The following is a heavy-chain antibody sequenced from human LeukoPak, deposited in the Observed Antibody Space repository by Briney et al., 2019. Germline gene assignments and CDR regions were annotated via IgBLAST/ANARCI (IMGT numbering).Heavy chain of an antibody. CDR2: IDPSDSYT. J-gene: IGHJ4*02. V-gene: IGHV5-10-1*01. Sequence: RGESLRISCKGSGYSFTSYWISWVRQMPGKGLEWMGRIDPSDSYTSYSPSFQGHVTISADKSISTAYLQWSSLKASDTAMYYCARLELAYCGGDCYSLDYWGQGTLVTVSS. D-gene: IGHD2-21*02. CDR1: GYSFTSYW. CDR3: ARLELAYCGGDCYSLDY.